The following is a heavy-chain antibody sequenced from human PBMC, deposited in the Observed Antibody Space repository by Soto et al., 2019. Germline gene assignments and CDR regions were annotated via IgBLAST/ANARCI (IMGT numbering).Heavy chain of an antibody. CDR2: ISYDGSNK. CDR3: ARDHGLMYDFWSGPRHGMDV. V-gene: IGHV3-30-3*01. CDR1: GFSFSSYA. J-gene: IGHJ6*02. D-gene: IGHD3-3*01. Sequence: GGSLRLSCAASGFSFSSYAIHWVRQAPGKGLEWVAVISYDGSNKYYADSVKGRFTISRDNAKNSLYLQMNSLRAEDTAVYYCARDHGLMYDFWSGPRHGMDVWGQGTTVTVSS.